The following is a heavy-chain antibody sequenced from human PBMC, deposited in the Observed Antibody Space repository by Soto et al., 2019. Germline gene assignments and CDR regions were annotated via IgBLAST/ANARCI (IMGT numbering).Heavy chain of an antibody. V-gene: IGHV3-30*18. CDR2: ISYDGSNK. Sequence: QVQLVESGGGVVQPGRSLRLSCAASGFTFSSYGMHWVRQAPGKGLEWVAVISYDGSNKYYADSVKGRFTISRDKSKNTLYLQMNSLRAEDTAVYYCAKIFSSSFNYYGMDVWGQGTTVTVSS. D-gene: IGHD6-6*01. CDR1: GFTFSSYG. CDR3: AKIFSSSFNYYGMDV. J-gene: IGHJ6*02.